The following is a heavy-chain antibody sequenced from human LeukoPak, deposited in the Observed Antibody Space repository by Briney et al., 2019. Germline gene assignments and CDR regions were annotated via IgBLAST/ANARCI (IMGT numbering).Heavy chain of an antibody. Sequence: SGPTLVNPTQTLTLTCTFSGFSLSTSGMRVSWIRQPPGKALEGLARIDWDDDKFYSTSLKTRLTISKDTSKNQVVLTMTNMDPVDTATYYCARSNAGTLADWFDPWGQGTLVTVSS. V-gene: IGHV2-70*04. D-gene: IGHD2-15*01. CDR1: GFSLSTSGMR. CDR3: ARSNAGTLADWFDP. J-gene: IGHJ5*02. CDR2: IDWDDDK.